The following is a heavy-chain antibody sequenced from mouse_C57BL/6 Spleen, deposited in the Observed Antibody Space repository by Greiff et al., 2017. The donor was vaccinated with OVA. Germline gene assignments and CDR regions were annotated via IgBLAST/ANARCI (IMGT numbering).Heavy chain of an antibody. CDR3: ARGGYYGSSQFAY. V-gene: IGHV1-64*01. CDR2: IHPNSGST. Sequence: QVQLQQPGAELVKPGASVKLSCKASGYTFTSYWMHWVKQRPGQGLEWIGMIHPNSGSTNYNEKFKSKATLTVDKSSSTAYMQLSSLTSEDSAVYYCARGGYYGSSQFAYWGQGTLVTVSA. J-gene: IGHJ3*01. D-gene: IGHD1-1*01. CDR1: GYTFTSYW.